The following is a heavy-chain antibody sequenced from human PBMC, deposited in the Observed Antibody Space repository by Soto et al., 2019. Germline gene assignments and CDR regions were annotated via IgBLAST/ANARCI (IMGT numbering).Heavy chain of an antibody. D-gene: IGHD4-4*01. Sequence: VGSLILSSVCTGFAFGNYALTWVRQAPGKGLDCISAITDSGDNSIYAVSVRGRFTMSRDNSNNVVYLQMNSLRVEDSARYYCAKGSLQWCSGYGPCYPLDLWGQGAPVNVSS. V-gene: IGHV3-23*01. CDR3: AKGSLQWCSGYGPCYPLDL. CDR2: ITDSGDNS. J-gene: IGHJ5*02. CDR1: GFAFGNYA.